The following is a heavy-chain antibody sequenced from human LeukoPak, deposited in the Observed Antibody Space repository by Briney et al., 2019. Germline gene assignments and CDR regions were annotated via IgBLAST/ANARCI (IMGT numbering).Heavy chain of an antibody. Sequence: SETLSLTCTVSGRSLSSSSYYWGWIRQPPGKGLEWLGSIYYSRSTYYNPSLKSRLTISVDTSNNQFALKLSSVTAADTAVYYCARHEGIVGATFAFDIWGQGTMVSVSS. J-gene: IGHJ3*02. CDR1: GRSLSSSSYY. CDR2: IYYSRST. CDR3: ARHEGIVGATFAFDI. D-gene: IGHD1-26*01. V-gene: IGHV4-39*01.